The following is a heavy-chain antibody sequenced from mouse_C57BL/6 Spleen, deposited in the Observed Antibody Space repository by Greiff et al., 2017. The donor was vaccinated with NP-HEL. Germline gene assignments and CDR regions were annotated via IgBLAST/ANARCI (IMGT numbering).Heavy chain of an antibody. CDR2: ISSGGSYT. J-gene: IGHJ1*03. V-gene: IGHV5-6*01. Sequence: EVKLMESGGDLVKPGGSLKLSCAASGFTFSSYGMSWVRQTPDKRLEWVATISSGGSYTYYPDSVKGRFTISRDNAKNTLYLQMSSLKSEDTAMYYCARWGGRDWYFDVWGTGTTVTGSS. CDR1: GFTFSSYG. CDR3: ARWGGRDWYFDV. D-gene: IGHD3-3*01.